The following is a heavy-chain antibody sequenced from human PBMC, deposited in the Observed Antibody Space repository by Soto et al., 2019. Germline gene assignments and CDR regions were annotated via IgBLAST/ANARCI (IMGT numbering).Heavy chain of an antibody. J-gene: IGHJ6*02. D-gene: IGHD3-9*01. CDR2: ISYDGSNK. V-gene: IGHV3-30*18. CDR1: GFTFSSYG. Sequence: QVQLVESGGGVVQPGRSLRLSCAASGFTFSSYGMHWVRQAPGKGLEWVAVISYDGSNKYYADSVKGRFTISRDNSNNTLYLQMNSLRAEDTAVYYCAKDQLRYFDWAPRGGMDVWGQGTTVTVSS. CDR3: AKDQLRYFDWAPRGGMDV.